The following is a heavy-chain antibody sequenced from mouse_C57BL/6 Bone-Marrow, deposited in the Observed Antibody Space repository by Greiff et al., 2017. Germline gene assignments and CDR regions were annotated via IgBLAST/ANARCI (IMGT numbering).Heavy chain of an antibody. J-gene: IGHJ1*03. CDR1: GFTFSSYA. CDR2: ISDGGSHT. Sequence: EVQGVESGGGLVKPGGSLKLSCAASGFTFSSYAMSWVRQTPEKRLEWVATISDGGSHTYYPDNVKGRFTISRDNAKNNLYLQMSHLKSEDTAMYYCANYGSSRYWYFDVWGTGTTVTVSS. CDR3: ANYGSSRYWYFDV. D-gene: IGHD1-1*01. V-gene: IGHV5-4*01.